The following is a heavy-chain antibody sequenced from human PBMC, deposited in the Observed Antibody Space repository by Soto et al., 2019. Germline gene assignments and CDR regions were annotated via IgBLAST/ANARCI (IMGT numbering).Heavy chain of an antibody. V-gene: IGHV5-51*01. CDR3: ARYGSGSYYSVNTYYYYMDV. J-gene: IGHJ6*03. CDR1: GYSFTSYW. Sequence: PGESLKISCKGSGYSFTSYWIGWVRQMPWKGLEWMGIIYPGDSDTRYSPSFQGQVTISADKPISTAYLQWSSLKASDTAMYYCARYGSGSYYSVNTYYYYMDVWGKGTTVTVSS. D-gene: IGHD3-10*01. CDR2: IYPGDSDT.